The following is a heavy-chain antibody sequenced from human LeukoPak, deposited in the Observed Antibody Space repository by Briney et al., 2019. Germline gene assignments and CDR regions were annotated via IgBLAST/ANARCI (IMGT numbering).Heavy chain of an antibody. J-gene: IGHJ3*02. CDR1: GFTFDDYA. D-gene: IGHD2-2*01. CDR2: ISGDGGAT. V-gene: IGHV3-43*02. CDR3: TRVYCSSSSCPPVASDI. Sequence: GGSLRLSCAASGFTFDDYAMHWVRQAPGKGLEWVSLISGDGGATYYEDSVKGRFPISRDNSKTSLYLQMNSLRAEDTALYYCTRVYCSSSSCPPVASDIWGQGTMVTVSS.